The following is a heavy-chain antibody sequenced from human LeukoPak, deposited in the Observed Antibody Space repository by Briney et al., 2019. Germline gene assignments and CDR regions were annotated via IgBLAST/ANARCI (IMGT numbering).Heavy chain of an antibody. CDR2: IYSGGTT. Sequence: GGSLRLSCATSGFTVSSNYMSWVRQAPGRGLEWVSVIYSGGTTYYADSVKGRFTISRDNAKNSLYLQMNSLRAEDTGVYYCAKDRIGYCSSASCPYDYWGQGTLVTVSS. CDR3: AKDRIGYCSSASCPYDY. V-gene: IGHV3-53*01. D-gene: IGHD2-2*03. J-gene: IGHJ4*02. CDR1: GFTVSSNY.